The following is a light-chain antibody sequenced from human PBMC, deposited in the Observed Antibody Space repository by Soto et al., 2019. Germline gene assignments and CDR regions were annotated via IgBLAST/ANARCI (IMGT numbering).Light chain of an antibody. CDR2: EVS. J-gene: IGLJ1*01. V-gene: IGLV2-14*01. Sequence: QSVLTQPASVSGSPGQSITISCTGTSSVVGGYNYVSWYQQHPGEAPKLMIYEVSNQPSGVSNRFSGSKSGNTASLTISGLQAEDEADYYCSSYTSSDTYVFGTGTKLTVL. CDR3: SSYTSSDTYV. CDR1: SSVVGGYNY.